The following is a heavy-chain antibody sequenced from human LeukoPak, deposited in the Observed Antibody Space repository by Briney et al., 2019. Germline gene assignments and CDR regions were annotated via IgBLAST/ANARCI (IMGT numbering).Heavy chain of an antibody. CDR1: GYTFTNYG. Sequence: ASVKVSCKTSGYTFTNYGISWLRQAPGQGFEWMGWISPYNGNTEYAQKFQGRVTMTTDTSTSTAYMELRSLRSDDTAVYYCARDIWRVYDAFDIWGQGTMVTVSS. CDR2: ISPYNGNT. CDR3: ARDIWRVYDAFDI. V-gene: IGHV1-18*01. J-gene: IGHJ3*02. D-gene: IGHD6-13*01.